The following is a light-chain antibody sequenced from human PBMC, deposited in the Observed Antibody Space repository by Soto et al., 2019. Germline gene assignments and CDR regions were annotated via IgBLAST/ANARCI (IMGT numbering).Light chain of an antibody. Sequence: EIVLTQSPGTLSVSPGERATRSCRASQSVGTNLAWYQQRPGQAPRLLVYGASTRASGIPPRFSGSGSGTDFTLTISSLQSEDFAVYYCQQLNYWPRITFGQGTRLEI. CDR1: QSVGTN. V-gene: IGKV3-15*01. CDR2: GAS. J-gene: IGKJ5*01. CDR3: QQLNYWPRIT.